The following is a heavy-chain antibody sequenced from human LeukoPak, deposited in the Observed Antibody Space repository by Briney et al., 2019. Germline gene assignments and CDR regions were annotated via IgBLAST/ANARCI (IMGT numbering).Heavy chain of an antibody. CDR3: ATYYEILTAYTFDY. V-gene: IGHV3-74*01. CDR2: ITNDGSST. Sequence: GGSLRLSCAASGLTFSSHWMHWVRQAPGKGLVWVSRITNDGSSTTYADSVKGRFTISRDNAKNMLYLQVNSLRAEDTAVYYCATYYEILTAYTFDYWGQGALVTVSS. D-gene: IGHD3-9*01. J-gene: IGHJ4*02. CDR1: GLTFSSHW.